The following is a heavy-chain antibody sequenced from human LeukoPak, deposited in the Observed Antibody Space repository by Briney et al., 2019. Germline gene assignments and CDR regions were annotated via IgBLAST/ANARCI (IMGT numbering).Heavy chain of an antibody. J-gene: IGHJ4*02. CDR2: IYYSGST. Sequence: QSSETLSLTCTVSGDSISSSSYYWGWIRQPPGKGLEWIGSIYYSGSTYYNPSLKSRVTISVDTSKNQFSLKLSSVTAADTAVYYCARGAVAGTGSHFDYWGQGTLVTVSS. D-gene: IGHD6-19*01. CDR1: GDSISSSSYY. CDR3: ARGAVAGTGSHFDY. V-gene: IGHV4-39*01.